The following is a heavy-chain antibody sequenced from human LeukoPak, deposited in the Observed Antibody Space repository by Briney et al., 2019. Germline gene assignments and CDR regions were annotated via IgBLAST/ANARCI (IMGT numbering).Heavy chain of an antibody. J-gene: IGHJ4*02. D-gene: IGHD5-24*01. CDR2: IRYDGSNT. V-gene: IGHV3-30*02. CDR3: AKRSGKMATGNFDY. Sequence: PGGSLRLSCAASGFTFSSYGMHWVRQAPGKGLEWVAVIRYDGSNTYYADSVKGRFTISRDNSKNTLYLQMNSLRAEDTAVYYCAKRSGKMATGNFDYWGQGTLVTVSS. CDR1: GFTFSSYG.